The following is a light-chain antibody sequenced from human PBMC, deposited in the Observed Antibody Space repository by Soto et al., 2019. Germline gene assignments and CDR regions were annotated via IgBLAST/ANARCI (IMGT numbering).Light chain of an antibody. CDR1: QSVSSN. Sequence: EIGMTQSPATLSVTPGERATLSCRASQSVSSNLAWYQQKPGQAPRLLIYGASTRATGIPARFSGSGSGTEFTLTISSLQSEDFAVYYCQQYNNWPPQRFGQGTKVEIK. J-gene: IGKJ1*01. V-gene: IGKV3-15*01. CDR2: GAS. CDR3: QQYNNWPPQR.